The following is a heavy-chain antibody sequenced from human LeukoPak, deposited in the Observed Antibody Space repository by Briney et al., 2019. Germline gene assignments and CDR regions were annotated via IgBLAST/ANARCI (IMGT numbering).Heavy chain of an antibody. CDR1: GGSISSGSYY. V-gene: IGHV4-61*02. Sequence: KPSETLSLTCTVSGGSISSGSYYWSWIRQPAGKGLEWIGRIYTSGSTNYNPSLKSRVTISVDTSKNQFSLKLSSVTAADTAVSYCARLSRDGYNFVDYWGQGTLVTVSS. CDR3: ARLSRDGYNFVDY. CDR2: IYTSGST. J-gene: IGHJ4*02. D-gene: IGHD5-24*01.